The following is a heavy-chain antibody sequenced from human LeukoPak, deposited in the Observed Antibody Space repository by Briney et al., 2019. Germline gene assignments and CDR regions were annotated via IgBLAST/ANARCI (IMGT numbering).Heavy chain of an antibody. Sequence: SETLSLSCTVSGDSIRSSTYYWGWIRQPPGKGLEWIGSIYYSGSMYQNPSLKSRVTMSIDTSKNQFSLKMTSLSVADTAVYYCARGRSSGRSGGNFDYWGQGTLVTVSS. D-gene: IGHD6-25*01. CDR1: GDSIRSSTYY. J-gene: IGHJ4*02. CDR2: IYYSGSM. V-gene: IGHV4-39*07. CDR3: ARGRSSGRSGGNFDY.